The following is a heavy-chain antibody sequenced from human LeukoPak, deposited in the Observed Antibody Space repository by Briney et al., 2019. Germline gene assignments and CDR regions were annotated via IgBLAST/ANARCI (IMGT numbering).Heavy chain of an antibody. CDR1: GFTFSTYA. J-gene: IGHJ6*02. V-gene: IGHV3-23*01. CDR3: AKDSSSWSYYYYGMDV. D-gene: IGHD6-13*01. Sequence: QSGGSLRLSCAASGFTFSTYAMNWVRQAPGKGLEWVSAISGSGGSTYYADSVKGRFTISRDNSKNTLYLQMNSLRAGDTAVYYCAKDSSSWSYYYYGMDVWGQGTTVTVSS. CDR2: ISGSGGST.